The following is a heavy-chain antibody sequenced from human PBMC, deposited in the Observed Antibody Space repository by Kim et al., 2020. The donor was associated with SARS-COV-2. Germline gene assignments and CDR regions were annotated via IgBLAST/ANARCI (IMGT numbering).Heavy chain of an antibody. CDR3: ARGRLLRFLEWQIDY. V-gene: IGHV1-18*01. Sequence: KLQGRVTMNTDTSTSTAYMELRSLRSDDTAVYYCARGRLLRFLEWQIDYWGQGTLVTVSS. D-gene: IGHD3-3*01. J-gene: IGHJ4*02.